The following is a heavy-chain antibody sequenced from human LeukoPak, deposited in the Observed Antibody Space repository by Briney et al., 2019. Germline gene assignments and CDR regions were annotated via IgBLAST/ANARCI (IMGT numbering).Heavy chain of an antibody. CDR3: ARQYSSGWFRHFDY. V-gene: IGHV5-51*01. D-gene: IGHD3-22*01. CDR1: GYSFIYYY. J-gene: IGHJ4*02. Sequence: GESLKISCRCSGYSFIYYYIGWVRQMPGKGLEWIGVTYPGGSDTSYNPSFKGQVIFSADKSTTTVYLQWSRLQASDTAIYYCARQYSSGWFRHFDYWGQGTLITVSS. CDR2: TYPGGSDT.